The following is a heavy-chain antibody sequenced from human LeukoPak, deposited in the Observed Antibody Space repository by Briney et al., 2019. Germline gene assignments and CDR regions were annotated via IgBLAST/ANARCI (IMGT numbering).Heavy chain of an antibody. CDR2: IYTSGST. CDR3: ARRGSSSWFVYNWFDP. D-gene: IGHD6-13*01. Sequence: PSETLSLTCTVSAGSIHIYYWSWIRQPAGKGLEWIGRIYTSGSTNYNPSLKSRVTISVDTSKNQFSLKLSSVTAADTAVYYCARRGSSSWFVYNWFDPWGQGTLVTVSS. V-gene: IGHV4-4*07. J-gene: IGHJ5*02. CDR1: AGSIHIYY.